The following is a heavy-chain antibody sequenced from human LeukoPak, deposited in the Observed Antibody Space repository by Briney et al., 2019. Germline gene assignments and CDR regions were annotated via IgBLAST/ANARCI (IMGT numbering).Heavy chain of an antibody. J-gene: IGHJ4*02. Sequence: GGSLRLSCAASGFTFSSYAMSWVRQAPGKGLEWVSAISGSGGSTYYADSVKGRFTISRDNSKNTLYLQMNSLRAEDTAVYYCAKVPNYDILTGYWYFDYWGQGTLVTVSS. CDR3: AKVPNYDILTGYWYFDY. CDR2: ISGSGGST. CDR1: GFTFSSYA. V-gene: IGHV3-23*01. D-gene: IGHD3-9*01.